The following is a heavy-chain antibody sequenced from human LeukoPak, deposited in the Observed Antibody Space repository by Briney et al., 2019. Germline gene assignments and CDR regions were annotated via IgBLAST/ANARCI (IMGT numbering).Heavy chain of an antibody. CDR1: GFTFSSYA. CDR3: AKFYSSGWFLDY. CDR2: ISGSGGST. D-gene: IGHD6-19*01. J-gene: IGHJ5*01. V-gene: IGHV3-23*01. Sequence: GGSLRLSCAASGFTFSSYAMSWVRQAPGKGLEWVSAISGSGGSTYYADSVKGRFTISRDNSKNTLYLQMNSLRAEDTAVYYWAKFYSSGWFLDYGGRETRANVPS.